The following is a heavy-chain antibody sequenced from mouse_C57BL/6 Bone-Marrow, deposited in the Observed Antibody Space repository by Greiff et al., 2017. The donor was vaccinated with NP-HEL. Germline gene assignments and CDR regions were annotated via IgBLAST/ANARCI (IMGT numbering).Heavy chain of an antibody. D-gene: IGHD1-1*01. CDR3: AINYDGSSYFDY. J-gene: IGHJ2*01. CDR1: GYTFTSYW. Sequence: QVQLQQPGAELVKPGASVKLSCKASGYTFTSYWMHWVKQRPGQGLEWIGMIHPNSGSTNYNEKFKSKATLTVDKSSSTAYMQLSSLTSEDSAVYYCAINYDGSSYFDYWGQGTTLTVSS. V-gene: IGHV1-64*01. CDR2: IHPNSGST.